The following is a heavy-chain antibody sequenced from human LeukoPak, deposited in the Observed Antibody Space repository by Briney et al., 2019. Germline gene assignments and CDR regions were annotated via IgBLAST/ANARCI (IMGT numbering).Heavy chain of an antibody. J-gene: IGHJ4*02. CDR2: INPNSGGT. CDR3: ARVRGTGTTSNFDY. CDR1: GYTFTGYY. V-gene: IGHV1-2*02. D-gene: IGHD1-1*01. Sequence: ASVKVSCKASGYTFTGYYMHWVRQAPGQGLEWMGWINPNSGGTNYAQKFQGRVTMTRDTSISTAYMELSSLRSEDTAVYYCARVRGTGTTSNFDYWGQGTLVTVSS.